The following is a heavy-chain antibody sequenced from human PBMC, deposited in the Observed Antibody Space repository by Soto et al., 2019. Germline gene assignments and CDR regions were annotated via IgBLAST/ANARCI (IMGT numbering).Heavy chain of an antibody. V-gene: IGHV1-69*08. J-gene: IGHJ5*02. CDR1: GGTFSTYT. D-gene: IGHD4-4*01. Sequence: QVQLVQSGAEVKKPGSSVKVSCKASGGTFSTYTITWVRQAPGQGLEWMGRIIPIIVIINYAQKFQGRVTISADKFTGTAYMELNGLRSDDTAVYYCAGDPDSHYDDSHASSYPWGQGTLVTVSS. CDR2: IIPIIVII. CDR3: AGDPDSHYDDSHASSYP.